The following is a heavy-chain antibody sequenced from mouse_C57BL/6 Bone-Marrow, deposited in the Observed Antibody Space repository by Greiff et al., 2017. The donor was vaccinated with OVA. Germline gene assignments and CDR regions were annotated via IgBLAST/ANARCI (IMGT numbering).Heavy chain of an antibody. CDR3: ARRDSSGYVGY. CDR2: INPGSGGT. J-gene: IGHJ2*01. V-gene: IGHV1-54*01. D-gene: IGHD3-2*02. Sequence: QVQLQQSGAELVRPGTSVKVSCKASGYAFTNYLIEWVKQRPGQGLEWIGVINPGSGGTNYNEKFKGKATLTADKSSSTAYMQPSSLTSEDPAVYFCARRDSSGYVGYWGQGTTLTVSS. CDR1: GYAFTNYL.